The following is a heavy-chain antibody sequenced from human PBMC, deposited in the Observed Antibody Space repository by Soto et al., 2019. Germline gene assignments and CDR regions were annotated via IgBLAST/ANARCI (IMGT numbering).Heavy chain of an antibody. CDR2: IYSDGTT. Sequence: PWGSLRLSCAASGFTVISNYMNWVRQAPGKGLEWVSIIYSDGTTSYADSVKGRFTISRDNFKNTLHLQMNSLRAEDTAVYYCAILSNWGQGTLVTVSS. V-gene: IGHV3-53*01. J-gene: IGHJ4*02. CDR3: AILSN. D-gene: IGHD6-6*01. CDR1: GFTVISNY.